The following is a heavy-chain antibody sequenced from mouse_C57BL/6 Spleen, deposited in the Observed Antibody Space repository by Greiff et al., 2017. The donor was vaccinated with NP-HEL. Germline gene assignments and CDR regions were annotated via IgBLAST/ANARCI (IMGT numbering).Heavy chain of an antibody. CDR2: ISDGGSYT. Sequence: DVMLVESGGGLVKPGGSLKLSCAASGFTFSSYAMSWVRQTPEKRLEWVATISDGGSYTYYPDNVKGRFTISRDNAKNNLYLQMSHLKSEDTAMYYCARGYGNPYYYAMDYWGQGTSVTVSS. V-gene: IGHV5-4*03. CDR1: GFTFSSYA. CDR3: ARGYGNPYYYAMDY. J-gene: IGHJ4*01. D-gene: IGHD2-1*01.